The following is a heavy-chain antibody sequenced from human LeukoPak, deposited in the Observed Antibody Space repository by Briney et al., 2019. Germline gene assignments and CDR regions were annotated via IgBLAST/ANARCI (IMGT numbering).Heavy chain of an antibody. Sequence: GGSLRLSCAASGFSFSNYFMTWVRQSPGKGLEWVANIKEDGSEEDYMDSVKGRFTISRDNAKKSLYLQISSLRAEDTAVYFCAREGRREPPYYNYPYMDVWGKGTTVIVSS. J-gene: IGHJ6*03. CDR2: IKEDGSEE. CDR1: GFSFSNYF. CDR3: AREGRREPPYYNYPYMDV. D-gene: IGHD5-24*01. V-gene: IGHV3-7*01.